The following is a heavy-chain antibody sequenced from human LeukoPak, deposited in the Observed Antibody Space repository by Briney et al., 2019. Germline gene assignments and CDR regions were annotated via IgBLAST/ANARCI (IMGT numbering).Heavy chain of an antibody. CDR3: ARIYFDTSGLDI. CDR1: GYSFTSYW. J-gene: IGHJ3*02. D-gene: IGHD3-22*01. Sequence: GESLKISCKSSGYSFTSYWIAWVRQMPGKGLEWMGILYPGDSDTKYSPSFQGQVTISADKSISTAYLQWSSLKASDTAMYYCARIYFDTSGLDIWGQGTMVTVSS. V-gene: IGHV5-51*01. CDR2: LYPGDSDT.